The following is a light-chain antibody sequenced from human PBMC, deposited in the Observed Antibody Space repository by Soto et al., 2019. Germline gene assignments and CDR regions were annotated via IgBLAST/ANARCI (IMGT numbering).Light chain of an antibody. J-gene: IGKJ5*01. CDR2: DVS. CDR1: QNVTTW. V-gene: IGKV1-5*01. CDR3: QQYNSYWIT. Sequence: DIQMTQSPSTLSASVGDRVTITCRASQNVTTWLAWYQHKPGKAPKLLLYDVSNLESGVPSRFSGSGSGTEFTLTINSLQSDDFATYYCQQYNSYWITFGQGTRLEIK.